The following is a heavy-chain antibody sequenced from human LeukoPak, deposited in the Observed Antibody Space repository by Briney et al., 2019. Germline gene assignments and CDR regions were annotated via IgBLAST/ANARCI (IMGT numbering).Heavy chain of an antibody. CDR2: IWYDGSNK. Sequence: PGRSLRLSCAASGFTFSSYGMHWVRQAPGKGLEWVAVIWYDGSNKYYADSVKGRFTISRDNSKNTLYLQMNSLRAEDTAVYYCARDPSSLGGYYFDYWGQGTLVTVSS. J-gene: IGHJ4*02. CDR1: GFTFSSYG. V-gene: IGHV3-33*01. CDR3: ARDPSSLGGYYFDY.